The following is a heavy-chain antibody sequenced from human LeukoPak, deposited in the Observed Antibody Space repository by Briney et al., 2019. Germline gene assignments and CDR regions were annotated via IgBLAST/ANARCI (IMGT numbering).Heavy chain of an antibody. D-gene: IGHD3-22*01. CDR3: ARDRYYDSSGYSRTDYYYYMDV. J-gene: IGHJ6*03. Sequence: SETLSLTCTVSGGSISSYYWSWIRQPPGKGLEWIGYIYYSGSTNYNPSLKSRVTISVDTSKNQFSLKLSSVTAADTAVYYCARDRYYDSSGYSRTDYYYYMDVWGKGTTVTVSS. CDR1: GGSISSYY. CDR2: IYYSGST. V-gene: IGHV4-59*12.